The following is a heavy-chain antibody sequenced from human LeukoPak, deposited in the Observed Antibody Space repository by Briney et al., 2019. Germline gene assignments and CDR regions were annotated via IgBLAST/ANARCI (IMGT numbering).Heavy chain of an antibody. D-gene: IGHD3-22*01. J-gene: IGHJ3*02. CDR3: ARDSYDSSGYYYDSLGTGAFDI. Sequence: PGGSLRLSCADSGFTFSGYWMNWVRQAPGKGLEWIGYIYYSGSTNYNPSLKSRVTISVDTSKNQFSLKLSSVTAADTAVYYCARDSYDSSGYYYDSLGTGAFDIWGQGTMVTVSS. V-gene: IGHV4-59*01. CDR2: IYYSGST. CDR1: GFTFSGYW.